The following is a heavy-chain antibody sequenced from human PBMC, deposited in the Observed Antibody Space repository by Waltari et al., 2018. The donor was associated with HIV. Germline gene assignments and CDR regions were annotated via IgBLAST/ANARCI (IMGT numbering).Heavy chain of an antibody. Sequence: EVQLVESGGGLVQPGGSLRLSCAASGFTFSSYSMNWVRQAPGKWLEWISYISSSSSTIYYADSGKGRFTVSRDNAKNSLYLQMNSLRDEDTAVYYCARGSARLWDFDYWGQGTLVTVSS. CDR2: ISSSSSTI. D-gene: IGHD7-27*01. CDR1: GFTFSSYS. V-gene: IGHV3-48*02. J-gene: IGHJ4*02. CDR3: ARGSARLWDFDY.